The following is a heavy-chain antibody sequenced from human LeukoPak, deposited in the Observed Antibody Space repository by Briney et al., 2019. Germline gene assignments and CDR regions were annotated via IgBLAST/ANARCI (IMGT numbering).Heavy chain of an antibody. J-gene: IGHJ6*02. CDR1: GFTFSSFS. V-gene: IGHV3-21*01. CDR3: ARDGRSYYYGMDV. Sequence: GGSLRLSCAASGFTFSSFSMYWVRQAPGKGLEWVSSISSSSSYIYYADSVKGRFTISRDNAKNSLYLQMNSLRAEDTAVYYCARDGRSYYYGMDVWGQGTTVTVSS. CDR2: ISSSSSYI.